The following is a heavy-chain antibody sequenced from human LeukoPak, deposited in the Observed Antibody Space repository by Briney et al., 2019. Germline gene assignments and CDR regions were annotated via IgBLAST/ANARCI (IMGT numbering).Heavy chain of an antibody. CDR2: VSISSGTI. D-gene: IGHD3-16*01. CDR1: GFTFSGYA. CDR3: ARAMSTFGGVRNYFDS. J-gene: IGHJ4*02. V-gene: IGHV3-48*04. Sequence: GRSLRLSCAASGFTFSGYAMHWVRQAPGKGLEWISFVSISSGTIYYADSVNGRFRISRDNAKSSLDLEMNSLRAEDTAVYYCARAMSTFGGVRNYFDSWGQGTLVTVSS.